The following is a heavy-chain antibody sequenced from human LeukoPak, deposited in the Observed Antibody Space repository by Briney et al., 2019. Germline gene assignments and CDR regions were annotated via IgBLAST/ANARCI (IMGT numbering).Heavy chain of an antibody. J-gene: IGHJ4*02. CDR2: VSGSGGTT. V-gene: IGHV3-23*01. CDR1: GFTFSDYA. CDR3: ARDLNY. Sequence: GGSLRLSCAVSGFTFSDYAMSWVRQAPGKGLEWVSTVSGSGGTTYYADSVKGRFTISRDNSKNTLYLQMNSLRAEDTALYYCARDLNYWGQGTLVTVSS.